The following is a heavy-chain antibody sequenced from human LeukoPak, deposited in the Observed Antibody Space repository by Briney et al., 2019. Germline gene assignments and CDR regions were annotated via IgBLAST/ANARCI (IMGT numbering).Heavy chain of an antibody. CDR2: IHSDGTT. D-gene: IGHD6-19*01. CDR3: VREGTPGRQFFDL. Sequence: PGGSLRLSCAAYGFTFSSYAMTWVRQAPGKGLEWVSVIHSDGTTYYADSVRGRFTISTDNFKNSLFLQMNSMGADDTAVYYCVREGTPGRQFFDLWGRGTLVTVSS. V-gene: IGHV3-23*03. CDR1: GFTFSSYA. J-gene: IGHJ2*01.